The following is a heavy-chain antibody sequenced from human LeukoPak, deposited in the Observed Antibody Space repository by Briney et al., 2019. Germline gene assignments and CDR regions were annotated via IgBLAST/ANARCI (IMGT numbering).Heavy chain of an antibody. V-gene: IGHV3-30*18. Sequence: GGSLRLSCAASGFTFSSYGMHWVRQAPAKGLEWVAVISYDGSNKYYADSVKGRFTISRDNSKNTLYLQMNSLRAEDTAVYYCANPSGGAYSSGWYDFDYWGQGTLVTVSS. CDR2: ISYDGSNK. CDR1: GFTFSSYG. J-gene: IGHJ4*02. D-gene: IGHD6-19*01. CDR3: ANPSGGAYSSGWYDFDY.